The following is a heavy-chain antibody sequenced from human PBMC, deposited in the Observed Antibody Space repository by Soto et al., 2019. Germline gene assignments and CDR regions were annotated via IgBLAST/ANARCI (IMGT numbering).Heavy chain of an antibody. V-gene: IGHV1-69*13. J-gene: IGHJ6*02. CDR3: ARTPAATRRRYYYYGMDV. Sequence: GASVKVSCKASGGTFSSYAISWVRQAPGQGLEWMGGIIPIFGTANYAQKFQGRVTITADESTSTAYMELSSLRSEDTAVYYCARTPAATRRRYYYYGMDVWGQGTTVTVSS. D-gene: IGHD2-2*01. CDR1: GGTFSSYA. CDR2: IIPIFGTA.